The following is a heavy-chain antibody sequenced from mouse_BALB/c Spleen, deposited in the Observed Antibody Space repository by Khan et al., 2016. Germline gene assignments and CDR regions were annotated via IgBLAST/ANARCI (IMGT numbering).Heavy chain of an antibody. CDR2: KNTYTGEP. D-gene: IGHD1-1*01. Sequence: QIQLVQSGPELKKPGETVKITCKASGYTFTNYGTNWGKQAPRKGLKWMGWKNTYTGEPTYADDFKGRFAFSLETSDRPASLQINNLQYQDTAPYFCARYLSSYCYVDVWGAGTTVTVSS. CDR1: GYTFTNYG. CDR3: ARYLSSYCYVDV. V-gene: IGHV9-3-1*01. J-gene: IGHJ1*01.